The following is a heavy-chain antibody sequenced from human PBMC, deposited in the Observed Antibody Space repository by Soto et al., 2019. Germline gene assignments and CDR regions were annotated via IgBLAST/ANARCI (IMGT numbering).Heavy chain of an antibody. CDR2: INPGNWNT. CDR1: GYTFSNFA. Sequence: ASVNVSCKAPGYTFSNFAMHWVRQAPGQRLEWMGWINPGNWNTKYSQKFQRRVTITRDTSASTAYMELSSLRADDTAVYYCARLGPYASGTYSFRHNRLDPWGQGTLVTVSS. CDR3: ARLGPYASGTYSFRHNRLDP. V-gene: IGHV1-3*01. J-gene: IGHJ5*02. D-gene: IGHD3-10*01.